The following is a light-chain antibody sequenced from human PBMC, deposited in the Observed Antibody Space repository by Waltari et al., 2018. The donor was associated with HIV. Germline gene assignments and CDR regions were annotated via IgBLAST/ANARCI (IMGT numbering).Light chain of an antibody. CDR1: SNDIGTYNF. J-gene: IGLJ2*01. CDR2: DVT. Sequence: QSALTQPPSASGSPGQSVAISCTGSSNDIGTYNFVSWYQHHPGKAPKLLIYDVTRRPPGIPDRFSGTKSGYTASLPVSDLQVEDEADYYCVSYTEKDTFLLFGGGTKLAV. V-gene: IGLV2-8*01. CDR3: VSYTEKDTFLL.